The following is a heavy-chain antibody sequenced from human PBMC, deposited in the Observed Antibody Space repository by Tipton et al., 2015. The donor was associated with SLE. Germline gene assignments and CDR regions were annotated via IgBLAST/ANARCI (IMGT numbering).Heavy chain of an antibody. V-gene: IGHV4-39*07. Sequence: TLSLTCTVSGGSISSSSYYWGWIRQPPGKGLEWIGNIYYSGSTYYNPSLKSRVTISLDTSKNQFSLKLSSVTAADTAVYYCARTLPDSSGLAFDHWGQGTLVTVSS. D-gene: IGHD3-22*01. CDR1: GGSISSSSYY. CDR2: IYYSGST. J-gene: IGHJ4*02. CDR3: ARTLPDSSGLAFDH.